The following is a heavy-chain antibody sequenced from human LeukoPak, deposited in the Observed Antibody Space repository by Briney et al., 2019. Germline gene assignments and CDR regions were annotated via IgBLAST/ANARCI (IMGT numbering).Heavy chain of an antibody. Sequence: GGSLRLSCAASGFTFSSYDMHWVRQATGKGLEWVSAIGTAGGTYYPGSVKGRFTISRENAKNSLYLQMNGLRAGDTAVYYCARAGYCSSNSCSNPYYMDVWGKGTTVTVSS. CDR3: ARAGYCSSNSCSNPYYMDV. CDR1: GFTFSSYD. J-gene: IGHJ6*03. D-gene: IGHD2-2*01. CDR2: IGTAGGT. V-gene: IGHV3-13*01.